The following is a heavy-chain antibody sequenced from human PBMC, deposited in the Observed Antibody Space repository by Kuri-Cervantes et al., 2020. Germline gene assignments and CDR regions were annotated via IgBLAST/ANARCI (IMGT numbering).Heavy chain of an antibody. V-gene: IGHV1-8*01. CDR3: ARVSPDFWSYYFDY. D-gene: IGHD3-3*01. J-gene: IGHJ4*02. Sequence: ASVKVSCKVSGYTLTELSMHWVRQAPGQRLEWMGWMNPNSGNTGYAQKFQGRVTMTRNTSISTAYMELSSLRSEDTAVYYCARVSPDFWSYYFDYWGQGTLVTVSS. CDR2: MNPNSGNT. CDR1: GYTLTELS.